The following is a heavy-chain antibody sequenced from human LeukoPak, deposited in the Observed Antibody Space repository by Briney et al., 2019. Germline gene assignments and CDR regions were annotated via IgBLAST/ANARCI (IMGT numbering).Heavy chain of an antibody. J-gene: IGHJ4*02. Sequence: GGSLRLSCAASGFTFSSYGMHWVRQAPGKGLEWLAFIRYDGSNKYYADSVKGRFTISRDNSKNTLYLQMNSLRAEDTAVYYCGKDWYNTSQGNGYMTFDYWGQGTLVTVSS. V-gene: IGHV3-30*02. CDR1: GFTFSSYG. D-gene: IGHD3-22*01. CDR2: IRYDGSNK. CDR3: GKDWYNTSQGNGYMTFDY.